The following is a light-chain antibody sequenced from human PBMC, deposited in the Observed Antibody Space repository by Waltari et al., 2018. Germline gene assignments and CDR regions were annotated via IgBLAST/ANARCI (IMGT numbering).Light chain of an antibody. V-gene: IGLV2-14*03. Sequence: QSALTQPASVSGSPGESLTISCTGTSSDIGGYNYVSWYQHHPGKAPELMIYDVNYRPSGVSKRFSGSKSGNTASLTISGLQAEDEADYYCSSYTTSNIIIFGGGTKLSVL. J-gene: IGLJ2*01. CDR1: SSDIGGYNY. CDR2: DVN. CDR3: SSYTTSNIII.